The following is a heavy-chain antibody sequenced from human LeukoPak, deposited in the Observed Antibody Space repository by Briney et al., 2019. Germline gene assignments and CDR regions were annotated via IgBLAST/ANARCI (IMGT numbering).Heavy chain of an antibody. CDR1: GGSFSGYY. J-gene: IGHJ4*02. CDR3: ARVLYDSSGYYPLGFDY. CDR2: INHSGST. Sequence: SETLSLTCAVYGGSFSGYYWSWIRQPPGKGLEWIGEINHSGSTNYNPSLKSRVTISVDTSKNQFSLKLSSVTAADTAVYYCARVLYDSSGYYPLGFDYWGQGTLVTVSS. V-gene: IGHV4-34*01. D-gene: IGHD3-22*01.